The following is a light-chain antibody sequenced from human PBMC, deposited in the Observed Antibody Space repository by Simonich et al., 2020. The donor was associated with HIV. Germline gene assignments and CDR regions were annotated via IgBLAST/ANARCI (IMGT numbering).Light chain of an antibody. CDR3: QQYNNWPPYT. V-gene: IGKV3-15*01. CDR2: GAS. Sequence: EIVMTQSPATLSVSPGQRPTLTCRASQIVSSNLALYQQKHGQAPRHLIYGASTRATGIPARFSGSGSGTEFTLTISSMQSEDFAVYYCQQYNNWPPYTFGQGTKLEIK. CDR1: QIVSSN. J-gene: IGKJ2*01.